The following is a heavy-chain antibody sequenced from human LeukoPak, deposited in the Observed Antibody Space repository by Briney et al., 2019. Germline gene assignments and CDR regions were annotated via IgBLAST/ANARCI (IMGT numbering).Heavy chain of an antibody. CDR1: GFTFSSYA. J-gene: IGHJ4*02. Sequence: PGGSLRLSCAASGFTFSSYAMSWLRQAPGKGLEWVSVISGSGDSTYYADSVKGRFTISRDSSKNTLYLQMNSLRAEDTAVYYCAKAPVLGYCSGGSCYPYFDYWGQGTLVTVSS. V-gene: IGHV3-23*01. CDR2: ISGSGDST. D-gene: IGHD2-15*01. CDR3: AKAPVLGYCSGGSCYPYFDY.